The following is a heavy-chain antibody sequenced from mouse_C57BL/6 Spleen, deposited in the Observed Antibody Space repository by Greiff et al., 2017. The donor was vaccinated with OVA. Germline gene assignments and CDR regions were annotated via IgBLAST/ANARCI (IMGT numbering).Heavy chain of an antibody. CDR2: IDPETGGT. Sequence: VQLQQSGAELVRPGASVTLSCKASGYTFTDYEMHWVKQTPVHGLEWIGAIDPETGGTAYNQKFKGKAILTADKSSSTAYMELRSLTSEDSAVDYCARDDGYYFYYDMDYWGKGTSVTVSS. CDR1: GYTFTDYE. D-gene: IGHD2-3*01. J-gene: IGHJ4*01. V-gene: IGHV1-15*01. CDR3: ARDDGYYFYYDMDY.